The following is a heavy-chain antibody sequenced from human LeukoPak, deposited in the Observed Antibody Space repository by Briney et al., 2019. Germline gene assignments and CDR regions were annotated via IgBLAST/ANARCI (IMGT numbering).Heavy chain of an antibody. Sequence: GGSLRLSCAASGFSFSNYWMTWVRQAPGKGLEWVANINQDGSEKYSEDSVKGRFTISRDNAKNSLPLQMNSLRVEDTAVYYCALGVYHLDHWGQGTLVTVSS. CDR3: ALGVYHLDH. CDR2: INQDGSEK. D-gene: IGHD1-26*01. J-gene: IGHJ4*02. CDR1: GFSFSNYW. V-gene: IGHV3-7*01.